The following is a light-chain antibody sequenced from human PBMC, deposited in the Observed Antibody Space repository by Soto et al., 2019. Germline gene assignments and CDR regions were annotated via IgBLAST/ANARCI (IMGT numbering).Light chain of an antibody. CDR3: NSYTSSSSYV. V-gene: IGLV2-14*03. J-gene: IGLJ1*01. CDR1: SSDVGGYNY. Sequence: QSVLTQPASVSGSPGQWITISCTGNSSDVGGYNYVSWYQHHPGKGPKLIIYDVSDRPSGVSNRFSGSKSGNTASLTISGLQAEDEADYYCNSYTSSSSYVFGTGTKVTVL. CDR2: DVS.